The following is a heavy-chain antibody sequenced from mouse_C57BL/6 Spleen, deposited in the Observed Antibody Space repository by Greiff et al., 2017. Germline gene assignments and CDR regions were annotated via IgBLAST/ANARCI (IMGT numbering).Heavy chain of an antibody. D-gene: IGHD2-1*01. CDR2: IRSKSSNYAT. CDR3: VREWGNFYYFDY. J-gene: IGHJ2*01. CDR1: GFTFNTYA. Sequence: EVQGVESGRGLVQPKGSLKLSCAASGFTFNTYAMHWVRQAPGKGLEWVARIRSKSSNYATYYADSVKDRFTISRDDSQSMLYLQMNNLKTEDTAMYYCVREWGNFYYFDYWGQGTTLTVSS. V-gene: IGHV10-3*01.